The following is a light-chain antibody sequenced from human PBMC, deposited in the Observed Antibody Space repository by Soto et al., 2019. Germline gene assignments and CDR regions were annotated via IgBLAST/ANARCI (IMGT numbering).Light chain of an antibody. V-gene: IGLV2-14*01. J-gene: IGLJ2*01. CDR3: SSYRSSSTLDV. Sequence: QSVLTQPASVSGSPGQSITISCTGTSSDVGGYNYVSWYQQHPGKAPKLMIYDVSNRPSGVSNRFSGSKSGNTASLTISGLQAEDEADYYCSSYRSSSTLDVFGGGTKLTVL. CDR2: DVS. CDR1: SSDVGGYNY.